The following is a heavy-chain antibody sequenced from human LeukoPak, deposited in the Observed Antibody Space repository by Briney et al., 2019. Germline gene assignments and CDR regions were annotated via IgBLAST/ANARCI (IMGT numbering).Heavy chain of an antibody. CDR3: ARALYSGSYYHWFDP. J-gene: IGHJ5*02. CDR1: GYTFTSYY. D-gene: IGHD1-26*01. V-gene: IGHV1-46*01. Sequence: ASVKVSCKASGYTFTSYYMHWVRQAPGQGLEWMGIINPSGGSTSYAHKFQGRVTMTRDTSTSTVYMELSSLRSEDTAVYYCARALYSGSYYHWFDPWGQGTLVTVSS. CDR2: INPSGGST.